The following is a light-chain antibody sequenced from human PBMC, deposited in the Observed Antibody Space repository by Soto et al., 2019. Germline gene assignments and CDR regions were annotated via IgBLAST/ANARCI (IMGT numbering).Light chain of an antibody. Sequence: EIVLTQSPDTLSLSPGERATLSCRASQSVTNNYLSWYQQKPGQAPRLLIYTASTRGTGIPDRFSGSGSGTDFTLTISRLEPEDFAVYYCQQLGGSHTTYTFGQGTKLEIK. CDR3: QQLGGSHTTYT. J-gene: IGKJ2*01. V-gene: IGKV3-20*01. CDR1: QSVTNNY. CDR2: TAS.